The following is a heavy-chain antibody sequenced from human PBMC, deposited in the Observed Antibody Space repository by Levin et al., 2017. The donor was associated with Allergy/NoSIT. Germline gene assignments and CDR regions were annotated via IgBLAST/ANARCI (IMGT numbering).Heavy chain of an antibody. D-gene: IGHD3-10*01. V-gene: IGHV3-23*01. J-gene: IGHJ4*02. CDR3: AKDAPASGSGSYFYDY. CDR2: ISGSGGST. CDR1: GFTFSSYA. Sequence: LSLTCAASGFTFSSYAMSWVRQAPGKGLEWVSAISGSGGSTYYADSVKGRFTISRDNSKNTLYLQMNSLRAEDTAVYYCAKDAPASGSGSYFYDYWGQGTLVTVSS.